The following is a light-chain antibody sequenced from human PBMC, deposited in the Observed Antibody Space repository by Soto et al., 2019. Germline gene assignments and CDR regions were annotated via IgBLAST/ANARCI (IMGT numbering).Light chain of an antibody. CDR2: DAS. Sequence: EIVMTQSPATLSVSPGERATLSCRASQSISRSLAWYQQKPGQAPRLLIPDASTRATGIPARFSGSGSGTEFTLTISSLQSEDFALYYCHQYNSWPPGTFGQGTKVDIK. J-gene: IGKJ2*01. V-gene: IGKV3-15*01. CDR3: HQYNSWPPGT. CDR1: QSISRS.